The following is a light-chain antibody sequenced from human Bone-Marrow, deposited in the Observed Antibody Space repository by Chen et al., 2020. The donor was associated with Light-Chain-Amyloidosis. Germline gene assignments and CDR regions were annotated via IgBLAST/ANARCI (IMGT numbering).Light chain of an antibody. CDR3: QQANSFPLSLT. J-gene: IGKJ4*01. CDR1: QGIANY. Sequence: DIQMTQSPSSLSASVGDRVTITCQASQGIANYLNWYQHKSGKAPKLLIYDASNLETGVPSRFSGSGSGTDFTLTISSLQPEDFATYYCQQANSFPLSLTFGGGTKVEIK. CDR2: DAS. V-gene: IGKV1-33*01.